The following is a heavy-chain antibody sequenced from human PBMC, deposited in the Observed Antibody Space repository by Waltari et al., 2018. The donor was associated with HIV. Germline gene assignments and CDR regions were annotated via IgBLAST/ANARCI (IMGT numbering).Heavy chain of an antibody. Sequence: VQLKQSGPGLVKASQTLSLTCAISGDSDSRNGGAWNWIRQSPSRGLEWLGSTSSSSKWFYDSAVSVKSQLTTNPDTSKNSFSLQLNSGTIEVTAVYFGARGWLRDYVDYWGQGTLFTVSS. V-gene: IGHV6-1*01. CDR3: ARGWLRDYVDY. CDR1: GDSDSRNGGA. CDR2: TSSSSKWFY. J-gene: IGHJ4*02. D-gene: IGHD5-12*01.